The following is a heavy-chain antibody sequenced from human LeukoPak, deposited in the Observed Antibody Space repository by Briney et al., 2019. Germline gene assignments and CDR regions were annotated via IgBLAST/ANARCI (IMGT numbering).Heavy chain of an antibody. D-gene: IGHD2-2*01. CDR3: ARGHCSSTSCYRGWFDP. Sequence: PSETLSLTCTVSGGSISSGSYYWSWIRQPAGKGLEWIGRIYTSGSTNYNPSLKSRVTISVDTSKNQFSLKLSSVTAADTAVYYCARGHCSSTSCYRGWFDPWGQGTLVTVSS. CDR1: GGSISSGSYY. J-gene: IGHJ5*02. V-gene: IGHV4-61*02. CDR2: IYTSGST.